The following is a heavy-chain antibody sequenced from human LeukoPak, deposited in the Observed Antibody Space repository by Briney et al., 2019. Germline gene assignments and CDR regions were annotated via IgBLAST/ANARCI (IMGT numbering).Heavy chain of an antibody. CDR1: GFTVSNNY. V-gene: IGHV3-53*04. J-gene: IGHJ4*02. CDR3: ARAAGRRYYYDSSGYPFDY. CDR2: IYSGGST. Sequence: PGGSLRLSCAASGFTVSNNYMSWVRQAPGKGLEWVSVIYSGGSTYYADSVKGRFTISRHNSKNTLYLQMNSLRAEDTAVYYCARAAGRRYYYDSSGYPFDYWGQGTLVTVSS. D-gene: IGHD3-22*01.